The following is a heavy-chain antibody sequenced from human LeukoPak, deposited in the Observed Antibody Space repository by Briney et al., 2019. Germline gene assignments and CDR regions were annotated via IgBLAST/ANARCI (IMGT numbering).Heavy chain of an antibody. CDR2: INSDGSGT. CDR1: GFTFSSYW. CDR3: ARDRAGDIVVVPAAKEEASWFDP. J-gene: IGHJ5*02. V-gene: IGHV3-74*01. D-gene: IGHD2-2*01. Sequence: GGSLRLSCAASGFTFSSYWMHWVRRAPGKGLVWVSRINSDGSGTSYADSVKGRFTISRDNAKNTLYLQMNSLRAEDTAVYYCARDRAGDIVVVPAAKEEASWFDPWGQGTLVTVSS.